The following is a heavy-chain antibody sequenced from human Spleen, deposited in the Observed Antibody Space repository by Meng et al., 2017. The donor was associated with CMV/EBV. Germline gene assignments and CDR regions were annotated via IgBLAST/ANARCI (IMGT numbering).Heavy chain of an antibody. CDR3: AREGRSHQVGVSVY. V-gene: IGHV4-34*01. D-gene: IGHD2-21*01. CDR2: INHSGST. Sequence: QGHLQQWGPDMLKPSGTLSPTCAGYGGSFSGYYWSWIRQPPGKGLEWIGEINHSGSTNYNPSLKSRVTISVDTSKNQFSLKLSSVTAADTAVYYCAREGRSHQVGVSVYWGQGNLVTVSS. CDR1: GGSFSGYY. J-gene: IGHJ4*02.